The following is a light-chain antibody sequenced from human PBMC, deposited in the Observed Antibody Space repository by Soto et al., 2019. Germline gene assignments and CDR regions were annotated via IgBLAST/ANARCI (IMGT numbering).Light chain of an antibody. CDR1: QSVRSN. V-gene: IGKV3-15*01. J-gene: IGKJ1*01. CDR2: GAS. CDR3: QQYGSSSWT. Sequence: EIVMTQSPATLSASPGERATLSCRASQSVRSNLAWYQQKPGQAPRLLIYGASTRATGIPARFSGSGSGTEFTLSISSLEPEDFAVYYCQQYGSSSWTFGQGTKVDIK.